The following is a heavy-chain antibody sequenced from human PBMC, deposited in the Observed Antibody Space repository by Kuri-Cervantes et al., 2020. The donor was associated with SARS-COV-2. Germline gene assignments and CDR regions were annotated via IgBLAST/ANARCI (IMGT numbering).Heavy chain of an antibody. D-gene: IGHD2-2*01. J-gene: IGHJ6*02. CDR2: ISCDGSNK. V-gene: IGHV3-30-3*01. Sequence: GESLKISCAASGFTFSSYAMHWVRQAPGKGLEWVAVISCDGSNKYYADSVKGRFTISRDNSKNTLYLQMNSLRAEDTAVYYCARVKRGDIVVVPAAIFSYYYYGMDVWGQGTTVTVSS. CDR1: GFTFSSYA. CDR3: ARVKRGDIVVVPAAIFSYYYYGMDV.